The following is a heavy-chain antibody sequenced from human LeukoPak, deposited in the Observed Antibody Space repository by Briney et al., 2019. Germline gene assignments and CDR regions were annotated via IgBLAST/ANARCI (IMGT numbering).Heavy chain of an antibody. Sequence: GGSLRLSCAASGSTFTFYAMSWVRQAPGKGLEWVSVISGSGGSTYYADSVKGRFTISRDNSKNTLYLQMNSLRAEDTAVYYCAKPTRGSGSFLIDFWGQGTLVTVSS. CDR1: GSTFTFYA. V-gene: IGHV3-23*01. D-gene: IGHD1-26*01. CDR3: AKPTRGSGSFLIDF. J-gene: IGHJ4*02. CDR2: ISGSGGST.